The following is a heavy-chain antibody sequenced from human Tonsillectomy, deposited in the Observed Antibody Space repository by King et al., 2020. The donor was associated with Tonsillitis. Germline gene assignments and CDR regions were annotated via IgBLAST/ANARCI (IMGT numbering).Heavy chain of an antibody. J-gene: IGHJ4*02. CDR3: AREAGHDFWSGYYGGYFDY. Sequence: VQLVESGGGLVQPGGSLRLSCAASGFTFSSYWMSWVRQAPGKGLEWVANIKQDGSEKYYVDSVKGRFTISRDNAKNSLYLQMNSLRAEDTAVYYCAREAGHDFWSGYYGGYFDYWGQGTLVTVSS. D-gene: IGHD3-3*01. V-gene: IGHV3-7*01. CDR1: GFTFSSYW. CDR2: IKQDGSEK.